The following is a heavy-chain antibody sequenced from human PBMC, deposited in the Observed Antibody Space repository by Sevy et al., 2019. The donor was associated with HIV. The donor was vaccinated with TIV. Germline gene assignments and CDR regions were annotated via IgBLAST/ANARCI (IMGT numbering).Heavy chain of an antibody. Sequence: GGSLRLSCTASGFTFSDYYMSWIRQAPGKGLECVSFISSTTGYTNNADSVKGRFTISRDNAKNSLYLQMNNLRAEDTAVYYCARSLKDWTPSAGHWGQGTLVTVSS. CDR2: ISSTTGYT. J-gene: IGHJ4*02. V-gene: IGHV3-11*06. CDR1: GFTFSDYY. D-gene: IGHD1-1*01. CDR3: ARSLKDWTPSAGH.